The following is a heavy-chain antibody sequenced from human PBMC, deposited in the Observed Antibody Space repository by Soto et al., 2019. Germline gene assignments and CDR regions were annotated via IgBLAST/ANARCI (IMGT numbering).Heavy chain of an antibody. V-gene: IGHV3-53*04. CDR1: GVTVSSNY. CDR2: IYSGGST. D-gene: IGHD3-3*01. CDR3: ARARTGIRFLEWLPDY. J-gene: IGHJ4*02. Sequence: PGGSLRLSCAASGVTVSSNYMSWVRQAPGKGLEWVSVIYSGGSTYYADSVKGRFTISRHNSKNTLYLQMNSLRAEDTAVYYCARARTGIRFLEWLPDYWGQGTLVTVSS.